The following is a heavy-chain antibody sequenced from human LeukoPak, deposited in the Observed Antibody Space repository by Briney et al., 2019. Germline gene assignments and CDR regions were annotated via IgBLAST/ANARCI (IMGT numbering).Heavy chain of an antibody. J-gene: IGHJ3*02. D-gene: IGHD2-15*01. CDR1: GFTFSSYW. CDR3: ARDIVVVAAATHDAFDI. CDR2: INSDGSGT. V-gene: IGHV3-74*01. Sequence: GGSLRLSCAASGFTFSSYWMHWVRQAPGKGLVWVSRINSDGSGTSYADSVKGRFTISRDNAKNTLYLQMNSLRAEDTAVYYCARDIVVVAAATHDAFDIWGQGTMVTVSS.